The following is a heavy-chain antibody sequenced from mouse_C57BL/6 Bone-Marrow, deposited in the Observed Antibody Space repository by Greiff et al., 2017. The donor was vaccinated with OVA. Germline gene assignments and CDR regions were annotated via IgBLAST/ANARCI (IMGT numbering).Heavy chain of an antibody. Sequence: EVKLMESGAELVRPGASVKLSCTASGFNIKDDYMHWVKQRPEQGLEWIGWIDPENGDTEYASKFQGKATITADTSSNTAYLQLSSLTSEDTAVYYCTTLYDGYYAAWFAYWGQGTMVTVSA. CDR1: GFNIKDDY. V-gene: IGHV14-4*01. D-gene: IGHD2-3*01. CDR2: IDPENGDT. CDR3: TTLYDGYYAAWFAY. J-gene: IGHJ3*01.